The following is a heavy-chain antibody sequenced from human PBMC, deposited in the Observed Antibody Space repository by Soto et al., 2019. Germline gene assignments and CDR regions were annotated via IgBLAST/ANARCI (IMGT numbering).Heavy chain of an antibody. D-gene: IGHD5-12*01. Sequence: SETLSLTCVVYGGSFSDYHWAWIRQPPGKGLEWIGEIKPSGRTTYNPSLKSRVIISRDTSKNHLSLRLSAVTAADTAVYYCARDGGSYEYRMDVWGQGTTVTVSS. CDR1: GGSFSDYH. CDR3: ARDGGSYEYRMDV. J-gene: IGHJ6*02. V-gene: IGHV4-34*01. CDR2: IKPSGRT.